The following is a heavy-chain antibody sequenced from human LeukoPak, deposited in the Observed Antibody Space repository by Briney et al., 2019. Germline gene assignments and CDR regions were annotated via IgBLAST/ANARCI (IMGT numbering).Heavy chain of an antibody. CDR2: IWYDGSNK. Sequence: GRSLRLSCAASGFTFSSYGMHWVRQAPGKGLEWVAVIWYDGSNKYYADSVKGRFTISRDNSKNTLYLQMNSLRAEDTAVYYCAKGLVVPAAMSSYFDYWGQGTLVTVSS. D-gene: IGHD2-2*01. J-gene: IGHJ4*02. CDR3: AKGLVVPAAMSSYFDY. V-gene: IGHV3-33*06. CDR1: GFTFSSYG.